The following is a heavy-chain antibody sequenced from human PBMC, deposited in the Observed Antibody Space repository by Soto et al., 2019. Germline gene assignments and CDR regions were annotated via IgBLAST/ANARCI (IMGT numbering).Heavy chain of an antibody. Sequence: LSLTCTVSGVSINTYYWTWMRQPPGKELEWIGYIHYTGRTNKNPSLKSRATMSVDTSKNQFSLKLNSVTAADTAVYYCARDLAVGGFFDPWGQGTLVTVSS. J-gene: IGHJ5*02. D-gene: IGHD3-10*01. CDR2: IHYTGRT. CDR1: GVSINTYY. V-gene: IGHV4-59*01. CDR3: ARDLAVGGFFDP.